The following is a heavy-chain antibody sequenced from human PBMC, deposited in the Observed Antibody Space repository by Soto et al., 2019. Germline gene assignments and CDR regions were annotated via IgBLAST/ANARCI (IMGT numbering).Heavy chain of an antibody. CDR1: GGSFSGYY. Sequence: SETLSLTCAVYGGSFSGYYWSWIRQPPGKGLEWIGEINHSGSTNYNPSLKSRVTISVDTSKNQFSLKLSSVTAADTAVYYCARAKGGTDAFDIWGQGTMVTVSS. CDR2: INHSGST. V-gene: IGHV4-34*01. J-gene: IGHJ3*02. CDR3: ARAKGGTDAFDI. D-gene: IGHD3-16*01.